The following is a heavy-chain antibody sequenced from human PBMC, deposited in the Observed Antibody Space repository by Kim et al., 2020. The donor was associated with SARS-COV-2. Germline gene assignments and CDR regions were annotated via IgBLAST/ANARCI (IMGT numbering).Heavy chain of an antibody. CDR3: ARYRVHDYAPDY. CDR2: ITVSGATT. J-gene: IGHJ4*02. D-gene: IGHD4-17*01. V-gene: IGHV3-23*01. CDR1: GFTFSSYA. Sequence: GGSLRLSCAASGFTFSSYAMSWVRQASGKGLEWVSAITVSGATTYYADSVKGRFTISRDNPKSTLYLQMNSLRAEDTAVYYCARYRVHDYAPDYWGQGAL.